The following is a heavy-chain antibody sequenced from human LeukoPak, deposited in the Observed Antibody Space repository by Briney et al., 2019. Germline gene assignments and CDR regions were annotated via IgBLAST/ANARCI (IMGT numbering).Heavy chain of an antibody. Sequence: NPGGSLRLSCAASGFTFSSYSMNWVREAPGKGLEWVSSISSSRSYIYYADSVKGRFTISRDKAKNSLYMQMNSLRAEDTAVYYCAKARAHYYYYGMDVWGQGTTVTVSS. CDR3: AKARAHYYYYGMDV. V-gene: IGHV3-21*04. CDR2: ISSSRSYI. CDR1: GFTFSSYS. J-gene: IGHJ6*02.